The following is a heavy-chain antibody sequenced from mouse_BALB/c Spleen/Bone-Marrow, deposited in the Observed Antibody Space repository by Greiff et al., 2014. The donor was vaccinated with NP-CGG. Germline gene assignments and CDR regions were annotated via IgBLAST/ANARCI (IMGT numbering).Heavy chain of an antibody. J-gene: IGHJ3*01. Sequence: DVKLQESGPGLVKPSQSLSLTCTVTGYSITSDYAWNWIRQFPGNKLEWMGYISYSGSTGYNPSLKSRISITRDTSKNQFFLQLNSVTTEDTATYYCAIKPYYSWFAYRGQGTLVTVSA. CDR3: AIKPYYSWFAY. CDR2: ISYSGST. CDR1: GYSITSDYA. V-gene: IGHV3-2*02. D-gene: IGHD2-10*01.